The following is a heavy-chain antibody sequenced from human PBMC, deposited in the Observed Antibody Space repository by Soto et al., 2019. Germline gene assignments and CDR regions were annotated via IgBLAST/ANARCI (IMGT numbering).Heavy chain of an antibody. CDR1: GYSISSGNY. D-gene: IGHD2-2*01. CDR3: RSSTSCYDESCVDV. V-gene: IGHV4-38-2*01. Sequence: XETLSLTCAVSGYSISSGNYWAWIRQPPGRGLEWIGSLYHIGSTHYNTSLKSRVTISVDTSKNHFSLELSSVTAADTAIYYCRSSTSCYDESCVDVWGQGTMVTVSS. CDR2: LYHIGST. J-gene: IGHJ6*02.